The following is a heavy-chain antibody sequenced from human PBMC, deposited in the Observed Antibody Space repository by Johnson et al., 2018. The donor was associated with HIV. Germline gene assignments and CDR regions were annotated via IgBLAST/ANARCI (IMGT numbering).Heavy chain of an antibody. J-gene: IGHJ3*02. D-gene: IGHD3-22*01. CDR2: ISGSGGST. CDR1: GFTFSDYY. Sequence: EVQLVESGGGLVKPGGSLRLSCAASGFTFSDYYMSWIRQAPWKGLEWVSAISGSGGSTYYADSVKGRFTISRYNSKNTLYLQMNSLRAEDTAVYYCAKPYYYDGSGYLGAFDIWGQGTMVTVSS. V-gene: IGHV3-23*04. CDR3: AKPYYYDGSGYLGAFDI.